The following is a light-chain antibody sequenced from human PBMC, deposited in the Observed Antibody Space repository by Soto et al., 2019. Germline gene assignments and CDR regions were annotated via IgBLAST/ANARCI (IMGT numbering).Light chain of an antibody. V-gene: IGKV3-11*01. J-gene: IGKJ3*01. Sequence: EIVLTQSPATLSLSPGERATLSCRASQSVSTYLAWYQQKTGQAPRLLIYDASNRATGIPARFSGSRSSTAFTLTISSRQHEDFSVYYCQQRSNRPITFGPGTKVEIK. CDR3: QQRSNRPIT. CDR2: DAS. CDR1: QSVSTY.